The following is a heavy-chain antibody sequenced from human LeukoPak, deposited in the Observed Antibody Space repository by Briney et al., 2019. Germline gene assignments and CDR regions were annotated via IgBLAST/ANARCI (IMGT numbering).Heavy chain of an antibody. CDR1: LGSISSSMYY. CDR3: ARSYYDSSGYYYPTHNDY. Sequence: LEGLSLTRMLSLGSISSSMYYSGSIRHPPGKGLECIGSIYYRGSNYYHPSLKSRVTISVDTSKNQFCLKLSSVTAAYPAVYYCARSYYDSSGYYYPTHNDYWGEGTLVTVSS. CDR2: IYYRGSN. D-gene: IGHD3-22*01. V-gene: IGHV4-39*01. J-gene: IGHJ4*02.